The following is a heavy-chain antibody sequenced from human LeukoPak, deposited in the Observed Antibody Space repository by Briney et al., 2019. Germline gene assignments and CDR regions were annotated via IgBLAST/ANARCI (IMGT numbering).Heavy chain of an antibody. Sequence: GGSLRLSCVASGSTFSTTWMHWVRRAPGKGLVWVSRIKSDGISTTYADSVKGRFTISRDNSKNTLYLQMNSLRAEDTAVYYCAKNRYCSGGSCYDPFDYWGQGTLVTVSS. D-gene: IGHD2-15*01. CDR1: GSTFSTTW. CDR2: IKSDGIST. J-gene: IGHJ4*02. CDR3: AKNRYCSGGSCYDPFDY. V-gene: IGHV3-74*01.